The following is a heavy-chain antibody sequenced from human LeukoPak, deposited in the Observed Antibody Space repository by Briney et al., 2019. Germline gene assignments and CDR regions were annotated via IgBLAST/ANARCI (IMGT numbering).Heavy chain of an antibody. J-gene: IGHJ4*02. D-gene: IGHD3-22*01. Sequence: ASVKVSCKASGYTFTTYEIYWVRQATGQGLEWVGWMSPNSGNTVYAQKFQGRVTITRNISISTVYLELSSLRSEDTAVYYCASPGDSSGSWSYWGQGTLVTVSS. CDR2: MSPNSGNT. V-gene: IGHV1-8*03. CDR1: GYTFTTYE. CDR3: ASPGDSSGSWSY.